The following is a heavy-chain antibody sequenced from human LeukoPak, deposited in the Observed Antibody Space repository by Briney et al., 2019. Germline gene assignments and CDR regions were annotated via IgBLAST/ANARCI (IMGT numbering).Heavy chain of an antibody. D-gene: IGHD3-22*01. Sequence: GGSLRLSCAASGFTFSSYSMNWVRQAPGKGLEWVSSISSSSSYIYYADSVKGRFTISRDNAKNSLYLQMNSLRAEDTAVYYCARVPSAGLLLDFDYWGQGTLVTVSS. J-gene: IGHJ4*02. V-gene: IGHV3-21*01. CDR1: GFTFSSYS. CDR2: ISSSSSYI. CDR3: ARVPSAGLLLDFDY.